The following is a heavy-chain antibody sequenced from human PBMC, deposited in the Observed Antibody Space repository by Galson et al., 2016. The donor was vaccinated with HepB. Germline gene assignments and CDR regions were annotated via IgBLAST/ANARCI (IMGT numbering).Heavy chain of an antibody. CDR2: IDGSGNT. CDR3: ARNVLRFFDWSKHFDY. Sequence: ETLSLTCTVTGDSITSNSFSWGWIRQSPGKGLEWIGNIDGSGNTYYNPSLKTRVTISVDTSKTQFSLRLTSVTAADTAVYYCARNVLRFFDWSKHFDYWGQGTRVTVSP. CDR1: GDSITSNSFS. D-gene: IGHD3-9*01. V-gene: IGHV4-39*01. J-gene: IGHJ4*02.